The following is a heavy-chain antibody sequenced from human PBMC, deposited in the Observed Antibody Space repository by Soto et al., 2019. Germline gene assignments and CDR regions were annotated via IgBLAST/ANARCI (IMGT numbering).Heavy chain of an antibody. J-gene: IGHJ4*02. V-gene: IGHV4-39*01. Sequence: QLQLQESGPGLVKPSETLSLTCTVSGGSISSSSYYWGWIRQPPGKGLEWIGSIYYSGSTYYNPSFKRRGTISVDTSTNQFSPKRSSVTAADAAVYYCARHTPAISISDHWGQGTLVTVSS. CDR2: IYYSGST. CDR1: GGSISSSSYY. CDR3: ARHTPAISISDH. D-gene: IGHD2-15*01.